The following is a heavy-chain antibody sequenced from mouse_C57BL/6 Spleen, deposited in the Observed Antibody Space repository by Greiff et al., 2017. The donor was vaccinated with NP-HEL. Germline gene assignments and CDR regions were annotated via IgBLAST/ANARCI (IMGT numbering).Heavy chain of an antibody. CDR1: GYTFTSYW. Sequence: QVQLKQPGAELVRPGSSVKLSCKASGYTFTSYWMHWVKQRPIQGLEWIGNIDPSDSETHYNQKFKDKATLTVDKSSSTAYMQLSSLTSEDSAVYYCARWGGSSSYAMDYWGQGTSVTVSS. CDR2: IDPSDSET. J-gene: IGHJ4*01. D-gene: IGHD1-1*01. CDR3: ARWGGSSSYAMDY. V-gene: IGHV1-52*01.